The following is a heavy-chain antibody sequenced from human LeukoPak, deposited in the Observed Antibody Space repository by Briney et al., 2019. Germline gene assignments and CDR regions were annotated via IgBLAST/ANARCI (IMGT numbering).Heavy chain of an antibody. D-gene: IGHD3-22*01. V-gene: IGHV4-59*01. J-gene: IGHJ4*02. CDR2: IYYSGST. CDR1: GFTFSNAW. CDR3: ASLVVVPYYYFDY. Sequence: GSLRLSCAASGFTFSNAWMTWIRQPPGKGLEWIGYIYYSGSTNYNPSLKSRVTISVDTSKNQFSLKLSSVTAADTAVYYCASLVVVPYYYFDYWGQGTLVTVSS.